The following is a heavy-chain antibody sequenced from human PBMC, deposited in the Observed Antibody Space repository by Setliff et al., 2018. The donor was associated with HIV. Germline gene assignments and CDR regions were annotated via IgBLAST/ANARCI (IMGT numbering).Heavy chain of an antibody. CDR3: ARAPTLFGVEYYYYFGMDV. CDR2: INPHSGDT. J-gene: IGHJ6*02. CDR1: GGTFSSYA. D-gene: IGHD3-3*01. Sequence: GASVKVSCKASGGTFSSYAINWVRQAPGQGLEWMGWINPHSGDTNYAQKFQDRVTMTRDTSVNIAYMQLSRLRSDDTAVYYCARAPTLFGVEYYYYFGMDVWGQGTTVTVSS. V-gene: IGHV1-2*02.